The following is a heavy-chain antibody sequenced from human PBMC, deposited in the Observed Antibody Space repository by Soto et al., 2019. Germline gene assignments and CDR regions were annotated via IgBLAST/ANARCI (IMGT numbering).Heavy chain of an antibody. CDR1: GFMFDDYA. CDR3: ANIQSIASRPFDY. V-gene: IGHV3-9*01. CDR2: ISWNSNSI. J-gene: IGHJ4*02. Sequence: EVQLVESGGGLVQPGRSLRLSCEASGFMFDDYAMYWVRQAPGKGLEWVSGISWNSNSIVYADSVKGRFTISRDNAKNTLYLQMNSLKPEDTALYYCANIQSIASRPFDYWGQGTLVTVSS. D-gene: IGHD6-6*01.